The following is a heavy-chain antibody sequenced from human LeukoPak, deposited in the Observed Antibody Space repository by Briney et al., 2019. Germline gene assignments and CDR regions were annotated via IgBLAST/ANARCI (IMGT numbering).Heavy chain of an antibody. CDR1: GFTFSNAW. CDR2: IKSKTDGGTT. J-gene: IGHJ4*02. V-gene: IGHV3-15*07. D-gene: IGHD6-13*01. Sequence: KPGGSLRLSCAASGFTFSNAWMNWVRQAPGKGLEWVGRIKSKTDGGTTDYAAPVKGRFTISRDDSKNTLYLQMNSLRAEDTAVYYCAKDKGGIAAAGHDYWGQGTLVTVSS. CDR3: AKDKGGIAAAGHDY.